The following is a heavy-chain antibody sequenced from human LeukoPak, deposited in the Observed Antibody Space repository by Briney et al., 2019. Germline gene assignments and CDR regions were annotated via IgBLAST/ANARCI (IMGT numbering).Heavy chain of an antibody. Sequence: PGGSLRLSCAASGFTFSDYSMNWVRQAPGKGLEWVSSISSSGSYIYYADSLKGRFTISRDNAKNSLYLQMNSLRAEDTAVYYCARVDPGDYFDYWGQGTLVTVSS. J-gene: IGHJ4*02. CDR3: ARVDPGDYFDY. CDR2: ISSSGSYI. V-gene: IGHV3-21*01. D-gene: IGHD4-17*01. CDR1: GFTFSDYS.